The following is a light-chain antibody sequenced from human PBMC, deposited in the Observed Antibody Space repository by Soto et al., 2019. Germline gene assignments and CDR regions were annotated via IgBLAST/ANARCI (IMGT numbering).Light chain of an antibody. Sequence: DIQMTQSPSTLSASVGDRVTITCRASQSISSWLAWFQQKPGKAPKLLMYDASSLESGVPSRFSGSGSGTEFTLTIRSMQTDDFANYYCQQYGTHLWTFGQGTKVDIK. CDR3: QQYGTHLWT. J-gene: IGKJ1*01. CDR1: QSISSW. CDR2: DAS. V-gene: IGKV1-5*01.